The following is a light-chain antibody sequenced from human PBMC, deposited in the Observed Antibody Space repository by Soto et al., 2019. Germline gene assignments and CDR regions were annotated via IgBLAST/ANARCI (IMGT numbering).Light chain of an antibody. CDR2: KAS. V-gene: IGKV1-5*03. Sequence: DIQMTQSPSTLSASVGDRVTITCRASQSISSWLAWYQQKPGKVPKLLIYKASSLQSGVPSRFSGSGSGTEFTLTISSLQPDDFATYYCQQYNSSPTFGQGTKVEIK. CDR1: QSISSW. J-gene: IGKJ1*01. CDR3: QQYNSSPT.